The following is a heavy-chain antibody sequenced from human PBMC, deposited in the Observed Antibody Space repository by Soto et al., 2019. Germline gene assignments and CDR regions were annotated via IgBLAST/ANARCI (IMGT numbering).Heavy chain of an antibody. CDR2: IRSKAYGGTT. V-gene: IGHV3-49*03. CDR3: TRDSSWYKGYGMDV. D-gene: IGHD6-13*01. Sequence: GGSLRLSCTACGFTVGDYAMSWFRQAPGKGLEWVGFIRSKAYGGTTEYAASVKGRFTISRDDSKSIAYLQMNSLKTEDTAVYYCTRDSSWYKGYGMDVWGQGTTVTVSS. CDR1: GFTVGDYA. J-gene: IGHJ6*02.